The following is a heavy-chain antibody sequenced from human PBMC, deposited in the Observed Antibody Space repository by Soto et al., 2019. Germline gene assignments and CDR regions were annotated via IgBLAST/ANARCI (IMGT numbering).Heavy chain of an antibody. CDR3: ARDSGPLDY. D-gene: IGHD7-27*01. J-gene: IGHJ4*02. Sequence: QVPLVESGGGVVQPGRSLRLSCVASGFTFSHYGMHWVRQAPGKGLEWVAIIWSDGSYKYYADSVKGRFTISRDNSKSTVYLQMNSLRAEDTAVFYCARDSGPLDYWGQGTLVTVSS. CDR1: GFTFSHYG. V-gene: IGHV3-33*01. CDR2: IWSDGSYK.